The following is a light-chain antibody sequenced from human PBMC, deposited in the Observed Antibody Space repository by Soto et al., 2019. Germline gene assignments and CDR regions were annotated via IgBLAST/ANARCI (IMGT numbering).Light chain of an antibody. J-gene: IGKJ4*01. V-gene: IGKV3-20*01. CDR1: QTVTNNY. CDR3: QQCSSSPLT. CDR2: DAS. Sequence: EIVLTQSPGTLSLSPGERATLSCRASQTVTNNYLAWYQQKPGQAPRLLIHDASSRATGIPDRFSGSVSGTDFTLTISRLEPEDFSVYYLQQCSSSPLTFGGGTKVQIK.